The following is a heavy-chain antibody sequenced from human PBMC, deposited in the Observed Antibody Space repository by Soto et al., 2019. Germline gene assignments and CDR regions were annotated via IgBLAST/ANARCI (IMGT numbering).Heavy chain of an antibody. V-gene: IGHV4-34*01. D-gene: IGHD3-10*01. J-gene: IGHJ5*02. CDR3: ASNRGGYYYGSGSRRGFWFDP. Sequence: LSLTCAVYGGSFSGYYWSWIRQPPGKGLEWIGEINHSGSTNYNPSLKSRVTISVDTSKNQFSLKLSSVTAADTAVYYCASNRGGYYYGSGSRRGFWFDPWGQGTLVTVSS. CDR2: INHSGST. CDR1: GGSFSGYY.